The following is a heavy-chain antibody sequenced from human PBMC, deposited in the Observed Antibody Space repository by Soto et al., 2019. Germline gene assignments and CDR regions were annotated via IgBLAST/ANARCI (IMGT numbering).Heavy chain of an antibody. CDR1: GFTFSSYG. V-gene: IGHV3-30*18. Sequence: QVQLVESGGGVVQPGRSLRLSCAASGFTFSSYGMHWVRQAPGKGLEWVALVSSDGNNKYYADSVKGRFTISRDNSKNTLYLQMNSLRADDTAVYYCAKVGYCSGGNCYSDEVFDIWGQGTMVTVSS. J-gene: IGHJ3*02. CDR2: VSSDGNNK. CDR3: AKVGYCSGGNCYSDEVFDI. D-gene: IGHD2-15*01.